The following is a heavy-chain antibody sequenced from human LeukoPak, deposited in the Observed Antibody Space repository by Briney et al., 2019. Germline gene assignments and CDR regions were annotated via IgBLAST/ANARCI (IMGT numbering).Heavy chain of an antibody. J-gene: IGHJ5*02. CDR2: INHSGST. CDR1: GGSFSGYY. CDR3: ARSSRLRLNWFDP. V-gene: IGHV4-34*01. D-gene: IGHD4-17*01. Sequence: SETLSLTCAVYGGSFSGYYWSWIRQPPGKGLEWLGEINHSGSTNYNPSLKSRVTISVDTSKNQFSLRLSSVTAADTAVYYCARSSRLRLNWFDPWGQGTLVTVSS.